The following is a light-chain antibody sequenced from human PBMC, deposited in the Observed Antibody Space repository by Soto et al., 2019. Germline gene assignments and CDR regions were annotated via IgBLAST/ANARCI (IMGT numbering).Light chain of an antibody. CDR2: AAS. V-gene: IGKV1-39*01. Sequence: IQLTQSPSSLSASVGDRVTITCRASQSISTYLNWYQQKPGKAPNPLIFAASTLQSGVPSRFSGSGSGTDFTLTIRSLQPEDFATYYCQQSYTAPLTFGGGTKVDIK. J-gene: IGKJ4*01. CDR1: QSISTY. CDR3: QQSYTAPLT.